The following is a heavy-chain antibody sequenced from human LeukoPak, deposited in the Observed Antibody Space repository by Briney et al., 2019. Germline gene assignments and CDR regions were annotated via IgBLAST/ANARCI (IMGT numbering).Heavy chain of an antibody. CDR2: ISYDGGNK. V-gene: IGHV3-30*04. CDR1: GFTFNSYA. CDR3: ARDQLAYSGYDTLFAY. Sequence: PGRSLRLSCEASGFTFNSYAVHWVRQAPGKGLEWVAVISYDGGNKFYADSVKGRFTISRDNSKNTLDLQMSSLRAEDTAIYYCARDQLAYSGYDTLFAYWGQGTLVTVSS. J-gene: IGHJ4*02. D-gene: IGHD5-12*01.